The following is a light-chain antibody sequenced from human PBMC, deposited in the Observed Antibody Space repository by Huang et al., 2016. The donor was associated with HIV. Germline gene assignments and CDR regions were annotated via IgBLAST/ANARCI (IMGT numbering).Light chain of an antibody. CDR2: EAS. CDR3: QHYNSFPWT. CDR1: QSVGTW. V-gene: IGKV1-5*03. Sequence: DIQMTQSSATLSAFVGDGVTITCRASQSVGTWLDWYQQKPGKAPNLLIYEASTLESGAPSRFSGGGSGTEFTLTINSLQPDDFATYYCQHYNSFPWTFGQGTKVEV. J-gene: IGKJ1*01.